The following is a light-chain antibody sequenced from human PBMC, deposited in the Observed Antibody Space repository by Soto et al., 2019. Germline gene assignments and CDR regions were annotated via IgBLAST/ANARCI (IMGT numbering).Light chain of an antibody. J-gene: IGKJ1*01. CDR1: QSIGRW. CDR3: QQYKSNSAWT. Sequence: DIQMTQSPSTLSASVGDRVTITCRASQSIGRWLAWYQQQPGKAPKLLIFKASSLASGVPSRFSGSGSGTEFTLTINNLQPDDSATYYCQQYKSNSAWTFGQGTKVEIK. V-gene: IGKV1-5*03. CDR2: KAS.